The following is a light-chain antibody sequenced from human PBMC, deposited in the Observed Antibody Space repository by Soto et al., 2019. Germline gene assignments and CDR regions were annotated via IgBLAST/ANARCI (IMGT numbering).Light chain of an antibody. J-gene: IGKJ2*01. CDR1: QSVLYSSNNKNY. CDR2: WTC. V-gene: IGKV4-1*01. CDR3: LHYYSTPST. Sequence: DIVMTQSPDSLAVSLGERATINCKSSQSVLYSSNNKNYLAWYQQKPGQPPKLLIYWTCTRESGVPDRFRGRVYEKDFNLTISSLQDEDGAVCHCLHYYSTPSTFGQGTKLEMK.